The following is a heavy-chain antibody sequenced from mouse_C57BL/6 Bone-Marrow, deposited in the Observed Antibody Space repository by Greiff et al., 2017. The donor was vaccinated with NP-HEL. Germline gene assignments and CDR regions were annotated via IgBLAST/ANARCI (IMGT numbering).Heavy chain of an antibody. CDR2: INPYNGGT. CDR1: GYTFTDYY. D-gene: IGHD2-4*01. CDR3: ANYYDYEVY. V-gene: IGHV1-19*01. Sequence: EVQLQQSGPVLVKPGASVKMSCKASGYTFTDYYMNWVKQSHGKSLEWIGVINPYNGGTSYNQKFKGKATLTVDKSSSTAYMELNSLTSEDSAVYYCANYYDYEVYWGQGTTLTVSS. J-gene: IGHJ2*01.